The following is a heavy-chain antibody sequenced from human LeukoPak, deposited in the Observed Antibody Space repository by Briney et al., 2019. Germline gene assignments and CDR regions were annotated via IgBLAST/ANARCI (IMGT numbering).Heavy chain of an antibody. CDR3: ARVGDSSGVNYADFGY. V-gene: IGHV3-7*01. J-gene: IGHJ4*02. D-gene: IGHD3-22*01. Sequence: GGSLRLSCAASGFTFSSYWMSWVRQAPGKGLEWVANIKQDGGKEHYVDSVKGRFAISRDNAKNSLYLQMNSLRDDDTAVYYCARVGDSSGVNYADFGYWGQGTLVTVSS. CDR2: IKQDGGKE. CDR1: GFTFSSYW.